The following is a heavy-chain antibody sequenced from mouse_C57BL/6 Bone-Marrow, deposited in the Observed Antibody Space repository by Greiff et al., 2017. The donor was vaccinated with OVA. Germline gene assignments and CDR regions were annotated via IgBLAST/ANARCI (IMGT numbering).Heavy chain of an antibody. D-gene: IGHD1-1*01. CDR2: IDPANGNT. Sequence: VQLQQSVAELVRPGASVKLSCTASGFNIKNTYMHWVKQRPEQGLEWIGRIDPANGNTKYAPKFPGKATITADTSSNTAYLQLSSLTSEDTAIYYCARFSYYYGSSYRWYFDVWGTGTTVTVSS. J-gene: IGHJ1*03. CDR3: ARFSYYYGSSYRWYFDV. V-gene: IGHV14-3*01. CDR1: GFNIKNTY.